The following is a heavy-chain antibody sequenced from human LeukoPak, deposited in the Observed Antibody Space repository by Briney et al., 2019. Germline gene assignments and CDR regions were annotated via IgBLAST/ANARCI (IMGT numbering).Heavy chain of an antibody. V-gene: IGHV3-23*01. CDR1: GLTFSSYV. Sequence: GGSLRLSCGASGLTFSSYVMSWVRQAPGQGLEWVSAISGSGDVSSYADAVKGRFTISRDNSKNTLFLQMNSLRAEDTAVYYCARRGESTSYGDYRFDYWGQGTLVTVSS. J-gene: IGHJ4*02. CDR3: ARRGESTSYGDYRFDY. CDR2: ISGSGDVS. D-gene: IGHD4-17*01.